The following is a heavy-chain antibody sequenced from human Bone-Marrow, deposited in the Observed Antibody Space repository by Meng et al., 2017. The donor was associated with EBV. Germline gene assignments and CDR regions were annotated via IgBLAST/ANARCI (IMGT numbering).Heavy chain of an antibody. CDR2: VYYLGGT. CDR1: GGSTNRAEDH. D-gene: IGHD3-16*01. Sequence: QQPCPGLVQPSGTRSLTCTFSGGSTNRAEDHWGCIRQPPGKGLEWIGTVYYLGGTHYSPSLSSRLSISIDTSKNQFSLKLTSATAADTAVYYWARGTPFDYWGPGILVTVSS. J-gene: IGHJ4*02. V-gene: IGHV4-39*07. CDR3: ARGTPFDY.